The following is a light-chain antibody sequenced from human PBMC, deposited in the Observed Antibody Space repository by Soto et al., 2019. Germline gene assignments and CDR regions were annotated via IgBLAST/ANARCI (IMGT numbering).Light chain of an antibody. V-gene: IGKV3-15*01. Sequence: EVVMTQSPATLSLSPGEGATLSCRSSQSVGSKLAWYQQKTGQAPRLLIYGATTRATGVPARFSGGGSGTEFTLSISSLQSEDSAVYFCQKYDAPVTFGQGTKLDIK. CDR1: QSVGSK. J-gene: IGKJ2*01. CDR2: GAT. CDR3: QKYDAPVT.